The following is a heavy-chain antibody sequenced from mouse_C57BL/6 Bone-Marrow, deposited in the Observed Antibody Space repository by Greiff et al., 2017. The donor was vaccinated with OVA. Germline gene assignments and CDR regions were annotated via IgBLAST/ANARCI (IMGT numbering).Heavy chain of an antibody. D-gene: IGHD2-12*01. CDR2: SRNKANDYTT. V-gene: IGHV7-1*01. Sequence: EVQGVESGGGLVQSGRSLRLSCATSGFTFSDFYMEWVRQAPGKGLEWIAASRNKANDYTTEYSASVKGRFIVSRDTSQSILYLQMNALRAEDTAIYYCARDENYKVMDYWGQGTSVTVSS. J-gene: IGHJ4*01. CDR3: ARDENYKVMDY. CDR1: GFTFSDFY.